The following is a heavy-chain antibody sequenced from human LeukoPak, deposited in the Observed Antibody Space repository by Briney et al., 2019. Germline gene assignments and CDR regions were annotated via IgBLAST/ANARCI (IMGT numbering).Heavy chain of an antibody. V-gene: IGHV4-34*01. D-gene: IGHD6-6*01. J-gene: IGHJ4*02. CDR2: INHSGST. CDR1: GGSFSGYY. Sequence: SETLSLTCAVYGGSFSGYYWSWIRQPPGKGLEWIGEINHSGSTNYNPSLKSRVTISVDTSKNQFSLKLSSVTAADTAVYYYARSPLGASYSSSSPDDYWGQGTLVTVSS. CDR3: ARSPLGASYSSSSPDDY.